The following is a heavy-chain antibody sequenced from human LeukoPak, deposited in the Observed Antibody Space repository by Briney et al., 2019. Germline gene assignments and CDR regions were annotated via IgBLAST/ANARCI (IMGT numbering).Heavy chain of an antibody. CDR2: IYYSGTT. J-gene: IGHJ4*02. Sequence: KASETLSLTCIVSGDSVSSSRYYWGWIRQPPGRGLEWIGSIYYSGTTFYNPSLKSRVAVSIDTSKNQFSLKLTSVTAADTAVYYCAREYYYYESTGYQYYFDSWGQGTLVTVSS. CDR1: GDSVSSSRYY. CDR3: AREYYYYESTGYQYYFDS. V-gene: IGHV4-39*07. D-gene: IGHD3-22*01.